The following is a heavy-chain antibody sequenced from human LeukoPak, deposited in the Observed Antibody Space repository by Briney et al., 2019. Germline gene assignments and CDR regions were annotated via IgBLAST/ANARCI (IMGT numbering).Heavy chain of an antibody. CDR2: IYWNDDK. V-gene: IGHV2-5*01. D-gene: IGHD3-22*01. Sequence: SGPTLVKPTQTLTLTCTFSGFSLSTSGVGVGWVRQPPGKALEWLALIYWNDDKRYSPSLKSRLTITKDTSKNQVVLTMTNMDPVDTATYYCAHKTYYYDSSGYYPNEFDYWGQGTLVTVSS. J-gene: IGHJ4*02. CDR3: AHKTYYYDSSGYYPNEFDY. CDR1: GFSLSTSGVG.